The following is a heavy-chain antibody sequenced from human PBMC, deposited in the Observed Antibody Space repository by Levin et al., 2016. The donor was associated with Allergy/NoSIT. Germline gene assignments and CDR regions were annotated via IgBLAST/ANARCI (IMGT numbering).Heavy chain of an antibody. CDR3: ARLWFGESFFDL. J-gene: IGHJ4*02. Sequence: SETLSLTCTISGGSMSDYYWNWIRQPAGKGLEWIGRMYTSGSTNYNPSLKSRVTMSVDTSKNRVSLRVSSVTAADTAKYYCARLWFGESFFDLWGQGTLVTVSS. D-gene: IGHD3-10*01. V-gene: IGHV4-4*07. CDR2: MYTSGST. CDR1: GGSMSDYY.